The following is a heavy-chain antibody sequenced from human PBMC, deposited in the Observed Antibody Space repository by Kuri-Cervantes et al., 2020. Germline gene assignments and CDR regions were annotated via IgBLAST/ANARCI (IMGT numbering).Heavy chain of an antibody. V-gene: IGHV3-7*03. CDR1: GFTFSSHW. D-gene: IGHD5-12*01. Sequence: GGSLRLSCAASGFTFSSHWMAWVCQAPGKGLEWVANVKQDGSEVYSLDSVKGRFTISRDNAKNSLYLQMNSLRVEDTALYYCAKDIVATIYYYGMDVWGQGTTVVVSS. J-gene: IGHJ6*02. CDR3: AKDIVATIYYYGMDV. CDR2: VKQDGSEV.